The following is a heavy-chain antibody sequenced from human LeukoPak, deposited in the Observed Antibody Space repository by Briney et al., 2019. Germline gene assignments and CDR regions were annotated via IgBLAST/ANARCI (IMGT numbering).Heavy chain of an antibody. Sequence: PGGPLRLSCAASGFTFSSYAMSWVRQAPGKGLEWVSAISGSGGSTYYADSVKGRFTISRDNSKNTLYLQMNSLRAEDTAVYYCAKKYYYDSSGYYYFDYWGQGTLVTVSS. J-gene: IGHJ4*02. D-gene: IGHD3-22*01. CDR1: GFTFSSYA. CDR2: ISGSGGST. CDR3: AKKYYYDSSGYYYFDY. V-gene: IGHV3-23*01.